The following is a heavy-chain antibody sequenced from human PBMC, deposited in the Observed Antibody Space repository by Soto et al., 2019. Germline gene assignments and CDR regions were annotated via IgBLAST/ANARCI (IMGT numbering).Heavy chain of an antibody. CDR3: AKDDALAPKVVVAATEDYYYGMDV. V-gene: IGHV3-23*01. Sequence: GGSLRLSCAASGFTFSSYAMSWVRQAPGKGLEWVSAISGSGGSTYYADSVKGRFTISRDNSKNTLYLQMNSLRAEDTAVYYCAKDDALAPKVVVAATEDYYYGMDVWGQGTTVTVSS. CDR2: ISGSGGST. D-gene: IGHD2-15*01. J-gene: IGHJ6*02. CDR1: GFTFSSYA.